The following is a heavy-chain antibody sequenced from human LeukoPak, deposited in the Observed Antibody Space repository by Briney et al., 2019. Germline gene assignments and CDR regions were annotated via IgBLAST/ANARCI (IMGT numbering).Heavy chain of an antibody. CDR2: IKQDGSDK. J-gene: IGHJ5*02. D-gene: IGHD4-17*01. CDR1: GCTFSAYW. CDR3: ARSDDYGDYRSRFDP. V-gene: IGHV3-7*03. Sequence: GALRLSCAASGCTFSAYWMSLVRQAPGKGLEWVANIKQDGSDKYYADSVKGRFTISRDNAKNSLYLQMNSLRAEDTAVYYCARSDDYGDYRSRFDPWGQGTLVTVSS.